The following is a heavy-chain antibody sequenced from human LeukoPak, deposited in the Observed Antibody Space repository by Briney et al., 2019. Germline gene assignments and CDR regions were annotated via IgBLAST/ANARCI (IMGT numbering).Heavy chain of an antibody. Sequence: PGGSLRLSCAASGLTPSSYEMNWVRQAPGKGLEWVSYISSSGSTIYYADSVKGRFTISRDNATNSLYLQMNRSRAEDPASYYFAKVFGGGGRWGQGTLVTVSS. CDR2: ISSSGSTI. D-gene: IGHD3-10*01. V-gene: IGHV3-48*03. CDR3: AKVFGGGGR. J-gene: IGHJ4*02. CDR1: GLTPSSYE.